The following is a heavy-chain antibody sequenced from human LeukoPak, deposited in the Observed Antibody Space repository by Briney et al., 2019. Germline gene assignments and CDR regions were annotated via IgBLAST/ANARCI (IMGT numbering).Heavy chain of an antibody. D-gene: IGHD2/OR15-2a*01. Sequence: GASVKVSCKASGYTFIGYYMHWVRQAPGQGLEWMGWINPNNDDTNYAQRFQGRVTMTRDTSISTAYMELSGLKSDDTAVYYCARDIPQKYGMDVWGQGTTVTVSS. CDR3: ARDIPQKYGMDV. V-gene: IGHV1-2*02. CDR2: INPNNDDT. CDR1: GYTFIGYY. J-gene: IGHJ6*02.